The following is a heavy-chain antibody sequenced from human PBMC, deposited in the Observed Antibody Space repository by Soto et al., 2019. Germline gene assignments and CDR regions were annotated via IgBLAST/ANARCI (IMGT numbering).Heavy chain of an antibody. J-gene: IGHJ4*02. CDR1: GTSLSTLGGG. Sequence: QITFKGSGPPLVKPTQTFPLTYTFSGTSLSTLGGGVLWFSHPPGKALGWLAITYWDGKNPYSPSLKSRLSIAKDTSNNQVVLTMTNMDPVDTATYYCAHTKGWLTDYWGQGTVVTVSP. D-gene: IGHD6-19*01. CDR3: AHTKGWLTDY. CDR2: TYWDGKN. V-gene: IGHV2-5*02.